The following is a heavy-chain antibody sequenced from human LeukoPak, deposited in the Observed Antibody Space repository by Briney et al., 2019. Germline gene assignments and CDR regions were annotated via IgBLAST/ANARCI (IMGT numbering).Heavy chain of an antibody. D-gene: IGHD6-13*01. V-gene: IGHV4-4*07. CDR3: ARDWGIAAAGNPYDYYGMDV. CDR2: IYTSGST. CDR1: GGSISSYY. J-gene: IGHJ6*02. Sequence: SETLSLTCTVSGGSISSYYWSWIRQPAGKGLEWIGRIYTSGSTNYNPSLKSRVTMSVDTSKNQFSLKLSSVTAADTAVYYCARDWGIAAAGNPYDYYGMDVWGQGTTVTVSS.